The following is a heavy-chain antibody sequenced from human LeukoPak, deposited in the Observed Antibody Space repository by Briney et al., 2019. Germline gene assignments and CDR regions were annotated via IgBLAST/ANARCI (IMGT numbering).Heavy chain of an antibody. J-gene: IGHJ5*02. V-gene: IGHV1-58*02. Sequence: SVKVSCKASGFTFHTSAMQWVRQARGQRLEWIGWIVLGSGNTVYSHKFHDRVIITRDMSTSTVYMELYSLGSEDTAVYYCPAQRGASLHDFWSTRLFDPWGQGTLVTVSS. CDR3: PAQRGASLHDFWSTRLFDP. CDR2: IVLGSGNT. CDR1: GFTFHTSA. D-gene: IGHD3-3*01.